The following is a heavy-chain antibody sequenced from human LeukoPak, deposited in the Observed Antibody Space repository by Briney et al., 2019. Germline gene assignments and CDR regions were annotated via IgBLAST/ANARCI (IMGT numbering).Heavy chain of an antibody. J-gene: IGHJ4*02. CDR2: ISYDGSNK. CDR3: ARGGYYFDY. V-gene: IGHV3-30-3*01. D-gene: IGHD2-15*01. CDR1: GFTFSSYA. Sequence: GRSLRLSCAASGFTFSSYAMHWVRQAPGKGLEWVAVISYDGSNKYYADSVKGRFTISRDNAKNSLYLQMNSLRAEDTAVYYCARGGYYFDYWGQGTLVTVSS.